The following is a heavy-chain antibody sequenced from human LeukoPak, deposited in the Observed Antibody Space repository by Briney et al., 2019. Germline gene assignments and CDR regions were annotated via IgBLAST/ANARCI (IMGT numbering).Heavy chain of an antibody. Sequence: PGGSLRLSCAASGFTFSSYEMHWVRQAPGKGLEWVSYISSSDSIIYYADSVKGRFTISRDNAKNSLYLQMNSLRAEDAAVYYCARGYGGSSPFDYWGQGTLVTVSP. D-gene: IGHD4-23*01. CDR2: ISSSDSII. J-gene: IGHJ4*02. CDR3: ARGYGGSSPFDY. V-gene: IGHV3-48*03. CDR1: GFTFSSYE.